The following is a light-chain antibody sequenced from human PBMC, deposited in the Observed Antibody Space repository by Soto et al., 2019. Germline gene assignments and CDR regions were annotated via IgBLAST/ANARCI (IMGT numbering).Light chain of an antibody. Sequence: DVMMTQSPLSLPVTLRQPASISCRSSQGLVYSDGNTYLDWFHQRPGQSPRRLIYQIFNRDSGVPDRFSGSGSGTEFTLRISRVEAEDVGIYYCMQGTHWPWTFGHGTKVEIK. CDR2: QIF. CDR3: MQGTHWPWT. CDR1: QGLVYSDGNTY. J-gene: IGKJ1*01. V-gene: IGKV2-30*01.